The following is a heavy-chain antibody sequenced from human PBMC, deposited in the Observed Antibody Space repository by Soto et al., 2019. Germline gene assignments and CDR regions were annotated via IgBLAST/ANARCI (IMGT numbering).Heavy chain of an antibody. CDR3: ASFRCSGGSCYSRGYYYYGMHV. CDR1: GFTFSSYS. J-gene: IGHJ6*02. D-gene: IGHD2-15*01. Sequence: GGSLRLSCAASGFTFSSYSMNWVRQAPGKGLEWVSSISSSSSYIYYADSVKGRFTISRDNAKNSLYLQMNSLRAEDTAVYYCASFRCSGGSCYSRGYYYYGMHVWGQGTTVTVSS. V-gene: IGHV3-21*01. CDR2: ISSSSSYI.